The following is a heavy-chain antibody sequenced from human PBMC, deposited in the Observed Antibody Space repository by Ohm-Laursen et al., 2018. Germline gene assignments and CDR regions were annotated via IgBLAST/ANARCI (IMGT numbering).Heavy chain of an antibody. CDR2: TYYRSKWYN. V-gene: IGHV6-1*01. CDR3: ARGVSRYFDL. Sequence: QTLSLTCAISGDSVSSNSGTWNWIRQSPPRGLEWLGRTYYRSKWYNEYAGSVKGRITINPDTSKNQFSLQLNSVTPEDTAVYYCARGVSRYFDLWGRGTLVTVSS. D-gene: IGHD3-10*01. CDR1: GDSVSSNSGT. J-gene: IGHJ2*01.